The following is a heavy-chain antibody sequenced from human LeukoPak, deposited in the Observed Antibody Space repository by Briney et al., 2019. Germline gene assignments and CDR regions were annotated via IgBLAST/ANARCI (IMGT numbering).Heavy chain of an antibody. D-gene: IGHD2-2*01. CDR2: IDHSGST. Sequence: PGGSLRLSCAASGFTFSTHAVSWVRQPPGKGLEWIGEIDHSGSTKYKSSLMSRVTISVDKSKNQFSLKLSSVTAADTGVYYCARVHKYCSGTSCYRFDPWGQGTLVTVSS. CDR1: GFTFSTHAV. V-gene: IGHV4-4*02. CDR3: ARVHKYCSGTSCYRFDP. J-gene: IGHJ5*02.